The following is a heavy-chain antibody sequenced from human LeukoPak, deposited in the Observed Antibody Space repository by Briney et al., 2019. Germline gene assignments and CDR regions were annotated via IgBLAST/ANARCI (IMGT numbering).Heavy chain of an antibody. CDR3: AKIRGIRYCSGGSCLRLYYFDY. CDR1: GFTFSNYA. V-gene: IGHV3-23*01. Sequence: GGSLRLSCAASGFTFSNYAMSWVRQAPGKGLEWVSGISGSGGSTYYVDSVKGRFTISRDYSKNTLYLQMNSLRAEDTAVYYCAKIRGIRYCSGGSCLRLYYFDYWGQGTLVTVSS. J-gene: IGHJ4*02. CDR2: ISGSGGST. D-gene: IGHD2-15*01.